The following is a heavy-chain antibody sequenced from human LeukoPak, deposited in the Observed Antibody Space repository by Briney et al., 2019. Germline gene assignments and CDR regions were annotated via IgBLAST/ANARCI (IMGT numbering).Heavy chain of an antibody. D-gene: IGHD6-13*01. CDR1: GFTFSSYS. CDR3: AREQGWTAAATDY. J-gene: IGHJ4*02. CDR2: ISSSSTTI. Sequence: PGGSLRLSCAASGFTFSSYSMNWVRQAPGKGLEWVSYISSSSTTIYYADSVKGRFTISRDNAKNSLYLQMNSLRAEDTAVYYCAREQGWTAAATDYWGQGTLVTVSS. V-gene: IGHV3-48*01.